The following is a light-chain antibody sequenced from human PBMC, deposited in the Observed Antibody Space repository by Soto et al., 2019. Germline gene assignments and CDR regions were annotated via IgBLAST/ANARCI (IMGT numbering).Light chain of an antibody. CDR2: VAS. V-gene: IGKV1-39*01. J-gene: IGKJ3*01. Sequence: DIQMTQSPSSLXASVGDRVTXTCRASQSISSYLNWYQQKPGKAPNLLIYVASSLQSGVPSRFSGSGSGTDFTLTISSLQPEDFATYYCQQSYSTPFTFGPGTKVDIK. CDR1: QSISSY. CDR3: QQSYSTPFT.